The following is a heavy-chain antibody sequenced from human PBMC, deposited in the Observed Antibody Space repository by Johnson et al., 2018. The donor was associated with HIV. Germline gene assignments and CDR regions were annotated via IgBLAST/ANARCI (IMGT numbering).Heavy chain of an antibody. CDR2: IYSGGST. CDR3: ARDFSVRAFDI. D-gene: IGHD3-10*01. CDR1: GFTFSAYA. J-gene: IGHJ3*02. V-gene: IGHV3-64*04. Sequence: QMQLVESGGGVVQPGRSLRLSCAASGFTFSAYAMHWVRQAPGKGLEYVSVIYSGGSTYYADSVKGRFTISRDNSKNTLYLQMNSLRAEDTAVYYCARDFSVRAFDIWGQGTMVTVSS.